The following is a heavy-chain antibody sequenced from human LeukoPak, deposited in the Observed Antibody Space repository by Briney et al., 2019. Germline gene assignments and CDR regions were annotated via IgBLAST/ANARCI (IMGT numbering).Heavy chain of an antibody. CDR1: GGSFSGHY. CDR3: ASPGGGPTDY. D-gene: IGHD3-16*01. V-gene: IGHV4-34*01. CDR2: INHSGST. Sequence: SETLSLTCAVSGGSFSGHYWSWIRQPPGMGLEWIGEINHSGSTNYSPSLKSRVTISVDTSKNQFSLKLSSVTAADTAVYYCASPGGGPTDYWGQGTLVTVSS. J-gene: IGHJ4*02.